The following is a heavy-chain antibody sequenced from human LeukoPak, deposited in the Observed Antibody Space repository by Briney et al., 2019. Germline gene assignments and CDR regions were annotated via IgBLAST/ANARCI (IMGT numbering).Heavy chain of an antibody. V-gene: IGHV4-61*02. D-gene: IGHD5-12*01. J-gene: IGHJ4*02. CDR1: GAPISGGNYY. CDR3: ARHGGMVATPLDY. Sequence: SETLSLTCTVSGAPISGGNYYWNWIRQPAGKGLEWIGRIYASGSTNYNPSLKSRVSMSVDTSKGQFSLKLSSVTAADTAVYYCARHGGMVATPLDYWGQGTLVTVSS. CDR2: IYASGST.